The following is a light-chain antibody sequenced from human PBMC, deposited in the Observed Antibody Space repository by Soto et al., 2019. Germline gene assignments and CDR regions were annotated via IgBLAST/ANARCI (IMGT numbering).Light chain of an antibody. V-gene: IGKV3-15*01. J-gene: IGKJ4*01. CDR1: QSISSN. Sequence: EIVMTQSPATLSVSPGERATLSCRASQSISSNFAWYQQQPGQAPRLLIYGASTRATGIPARFSGSGSGTEFTLTISSLQSEDFAVYYCQQYNRWPLTFGGGTKVEIK. CDR2: GAS. CDR3: QQYNRWPLT.